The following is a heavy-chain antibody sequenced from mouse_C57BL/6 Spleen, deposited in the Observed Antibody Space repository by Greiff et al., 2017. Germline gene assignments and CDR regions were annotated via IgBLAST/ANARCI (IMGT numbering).Heavy chain of an antibody. J-gene: IGHJ1*03. CDR1: GYTFTSYW. Sequence: VQLQQSGAELVKPGASVKLSCKASGYTFTSYWMPWVNQRPGQGLEWIGEIDPSDSYTNYNQKFKGKATLTVDTSSSTAYMQLSSLTSEDSAVYYCARDRAYSGYFDVWGTGTTVTVSS. V-gene: IGHV1-50*01. CDR3: ARDRAYSGYFDV. D-gene: IGHD3-3*01. CDR2: IDPSDSYT.